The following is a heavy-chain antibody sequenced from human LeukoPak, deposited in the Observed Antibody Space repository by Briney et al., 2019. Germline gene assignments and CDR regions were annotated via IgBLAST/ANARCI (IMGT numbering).Heavy chain of an antibody. V-gene: IGHV1-3*01. Sequence: GASVKVSCKASGYTFTSYGISWVRQAPGQGLEWMGWINGGNGNTKSSHKFQGRVTITRDTSANTAYMEVSSLRSEDTAVYYCARVEVWQSSSWYPGLDYWGQGTLVTVSS. J-gene: IGHJ4*02. CDR1: GYTFTSYG. D-gene: IGHD2-2*01. CDR3: ARVEVWQSSSWYPGLDY. CDR2: INGGNGNT.